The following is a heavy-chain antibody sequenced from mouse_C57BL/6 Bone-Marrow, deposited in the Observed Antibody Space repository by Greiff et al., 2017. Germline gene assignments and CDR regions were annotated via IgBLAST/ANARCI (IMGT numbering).Heavy chain of an antibody. V-gene: IGHV5-6*01. J-gene: IGHJ3*01. CDR2: ISSGGSYT. D-gene: IGHD1-1*01. CDR3: ASALLRRSSWFAY. Sequence: EVQLVESGGDLVKPGGSLKLSCAASGFTFSSYGMSWVRQTPGKRLEWVATISSGGSYTYYPDSVKGRFTISRDKAKNTPYLQMSSLKSEDTAMEYWASALLRRSSWFAYWGQGTLVTVSA. CDR1: GFTFSSYG.